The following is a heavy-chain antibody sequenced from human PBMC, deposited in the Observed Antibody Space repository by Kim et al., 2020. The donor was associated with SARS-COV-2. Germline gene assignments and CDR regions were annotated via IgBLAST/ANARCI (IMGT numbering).Heavy chain of an antibody. D-gene: IGHD3-3*01. CDR2: ISGSGGST. CDR1: GFTFSSYA. Sequence: GGSLRLSCAASGFTFSSYAMSWVRQAPGKGLEWVSAISGSGGSTYYADSVKGRFTISRDNSKNTLYLQMNSLRAEDTAVYYCAKGVSITIFGVVIIPVLPEYDFDYWGQRTLGAVSS. V-gene: IGHV3-23*01. J-gene: IGHJ4*02. CDR3: AKGVSITIFGVVIIPVLPEYDFDY.